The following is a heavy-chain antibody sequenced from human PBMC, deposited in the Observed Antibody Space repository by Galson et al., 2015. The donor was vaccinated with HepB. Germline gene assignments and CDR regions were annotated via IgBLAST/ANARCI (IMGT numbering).Heavy chain of an antibody. CDR2: ITSSGSAI. Sequence: SLRLSCAASGLIFSDYYMSWVRQAPGKGLEWVSYITSSGSAIYADSVKGRFTVSRDNDQTSLFLQMNSLRGEDTAVYYCATIPADRNGWYHHDSWGQGTLVTVSS. V-gene: IGHV3-11*01. J-gene: IGHJ5*01. D-gene: IGHD6-19*01. CDR1: GLIFSDYY. CDR3: ATIPADRNGWYHHDS.